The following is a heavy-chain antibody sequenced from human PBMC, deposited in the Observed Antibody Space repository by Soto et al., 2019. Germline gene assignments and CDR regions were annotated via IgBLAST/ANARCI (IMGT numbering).Heavy chain of an antibody. CDR3: AKCISVANGEYVSGYYYGMDV. V-gene: IGHV3-30*18. Sequence: GGSLRLSCAASGFTFSSYGMHRVRQAPGKGLEWVAVISYDGSNKYYADSVKGRFTISRDNSKNTLYLQMNSLRAEDTAVYYCAKCISVANGEYVSGYYYGMDVWGQGTTVTVSS. D-gene: IGHD6-19*01. J-gene: IGHJ6*02. CDR2: ISYDGSNK. CDR1: GFTFSSYG.